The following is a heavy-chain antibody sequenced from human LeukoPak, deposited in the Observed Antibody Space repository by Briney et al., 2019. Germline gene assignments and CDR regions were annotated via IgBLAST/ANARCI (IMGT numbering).Heavy chain of an antibody. J-gene: IGHJ4*02. Sequence: GGSLRLSCAASGFTFSSYAMSWVRQAPGKGLEWVSDISGSGGSTHYADSVKGRFTISRDNSKNTLYLQMNSLRAEDTAVYYCAKDRSCTNNICHGDFDYWGQGTLVTVSS. V-gene: IGHV3-23*01. CDR1: GFTFSSYA. CDR3: AKDRSCTNNICHGDFDY. D-gene: IGHD2-8*01. CDR2: ISGSGGST.